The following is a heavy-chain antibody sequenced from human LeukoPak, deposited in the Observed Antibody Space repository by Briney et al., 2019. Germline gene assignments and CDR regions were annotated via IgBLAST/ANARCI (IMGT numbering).Heavy chain of an antibody. CDR3: ARGCSAGTPRNWFDP. J-gene: IGHJ5*02. Sequence: SETLSLTCTVSGGSITSSGYYWGWIRQPPGKGLEWIGSIYYSGSTHYNPSLKSRVTISADTSKNQFSLKLSSVTAADTAVYYCARGCSAGTPRNWFDPWGQGTLVTVSS. CDR1: GGSITSSGYY. V-gene: IGHV4-39*07. CDR2: IYYSGST. D-gene: IGHD6-13*01.